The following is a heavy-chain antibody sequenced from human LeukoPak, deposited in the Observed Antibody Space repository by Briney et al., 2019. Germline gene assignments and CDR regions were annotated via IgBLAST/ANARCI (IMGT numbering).Heavy chain of an antibody. D-gene: IGHD5-24*01. V-gene: IGHV1-18*01. CDR3: ARGRDGYTGPGY. CDR1: GYTFTSYS. CDR2: ISGYNGNT. J-gene: IGHJ4*02. Sequence: ASVKASCKASGYTFTSYSISWVRQAPGQGLEWMGWISGYNGNTNYVQKFQGRVTMTTDTSTSTAYMELRSLRSDDTAVYYCARGRDGYTGPGYWGQGTLVTVSS.